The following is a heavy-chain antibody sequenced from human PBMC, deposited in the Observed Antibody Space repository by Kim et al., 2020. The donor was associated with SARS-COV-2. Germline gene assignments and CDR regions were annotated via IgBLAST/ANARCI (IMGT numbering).Heavy chain of an antibody. CDR2: INPSGGST. D-gene: IGHD5-12*01. CDR3: ARDHSMMGVATIWNWFDP. CDR1: GYTFTSYY. Sequence: ASVKVSCKASGYTFTSYYMHWVRQAPGQGLEWMGIINPSGGSTSYAQKFQGRVTMTRDTSTSTVYMELSSLRSEDTAVYYCARDHSMMGVATIWNWFDPWGQGTLVTVSS. V-gene: IGHV1-46*01. J-gene: IGHJ5*02.